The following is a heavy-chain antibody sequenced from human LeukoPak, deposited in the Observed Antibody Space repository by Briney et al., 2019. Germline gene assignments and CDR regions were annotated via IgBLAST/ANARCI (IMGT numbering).Heavy chain of an antibody. V-gene: IGHV3-13*01. CDR1: GFTFSSYD. D-gene: IGHD3-10*01. Sequence: GSLRLSCAASGFTFSSYDMHWVRQVTGRGLEWVSSIGTAGDTYYPGSVKGRFTISRENAKNSMYLQMNSLRAGDTAVYYCARVGLEYYYGSGGYDYWGQGTLVTVSS. J-gene: IGHJ4*02. CDR2: IGTAGDT. CDR3: ARVGLEYYYGSGGYDY.